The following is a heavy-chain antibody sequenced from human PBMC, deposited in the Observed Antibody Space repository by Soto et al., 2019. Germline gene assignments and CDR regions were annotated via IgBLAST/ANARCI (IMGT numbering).Heavy chain of an antibody. D-gene: IGHD3-3*01. Sequence: GGSLRLSCAASGFTFTNAWMNWVRQAPGKGLEWVGRIKSETDGGTTDYAAPVKGRFTISRDDSKNTLYLQMESLEIEDTAVYFCTTLALRFLEWSPPPSDYWGQGTLVTVSS. J-gene: IGHJ4*02. V-gene: IGHV3-15*07. CDR2: IKSETDGGTT. CDR1: GFTFTNAW. CDR3: TTLALRFLEWSPPPSDY.